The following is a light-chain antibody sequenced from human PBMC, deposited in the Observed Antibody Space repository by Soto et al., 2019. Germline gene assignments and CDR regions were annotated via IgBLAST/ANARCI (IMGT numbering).Light chain of an antibody. CDR2: EVT. CDR3: SSYTITSTWV. V-gene: IGLV2-14*01. J-gene: IGLJ3*02. Sequence: QSALTQPASVSGSPGQSITISCTGTSNDVGIYNYVSWYQQHPGKAPILIIYEVTNRPSGVSDRFSGSKSDNTASLTIPGLQAEDEADYYCSSYTITSTWVFGGGTQLTVL. CDR1: SNDVGIYNY.